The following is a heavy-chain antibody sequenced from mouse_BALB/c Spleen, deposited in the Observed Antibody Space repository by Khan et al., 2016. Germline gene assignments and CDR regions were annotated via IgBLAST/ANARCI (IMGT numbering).Heavy chain of an antibody. D-gene: IGHD1-1*01. CDR1: GYTFTSYD. CDR2: IFTGDGST. Sequence: QVQLQQSGAELVKPGASVKLSCKASGYTFTSYDINWVRQRPEQGLEWIGWIFTGDGSTKYNEKFKGKATLTTDKSSSTAYMQLSRLTSEDSAVYFFARSVPYCFGFDYWGQGTTLTVSS. V-gene: IGHV1S56*01. J-gene: IGHJ2*01. CDR3: ARSVPYCFGFDY.